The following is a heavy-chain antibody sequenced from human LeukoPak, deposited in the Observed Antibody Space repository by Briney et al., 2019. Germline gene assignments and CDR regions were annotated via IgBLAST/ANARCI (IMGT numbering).Heavy chain of an antibody. V-gene: IGHV3-7*03. CDR2: VNRDGSET. Sequence: GGSLRLSCAASGFALSSHWMTWVRQVPGRGPEWVANVNRDGSETYYLDSVKGRFTISKDNAKNSLYLQMNSLRAEDTALYHCARNNGMGVWGQGTTVIVSS. CDR1: GFALSSHW. J-gene: IGHJ6*02. CDR3: ARNNGMGV.